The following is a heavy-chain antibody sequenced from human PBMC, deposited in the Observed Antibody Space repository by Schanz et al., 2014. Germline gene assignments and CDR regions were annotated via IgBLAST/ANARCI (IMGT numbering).Heavy chain of an antibody. CDR2: ISGSGGDSV. V-gene: IGHV3-48*04. D-gene: IGHD6-13*01. Sequence: EVHLVESGGSLVQPGGSLRLSCVASGFSFSNYSMNWVRQAPGKGLEWLSHISGSGGDSVDYADSVKGRFTISRDNTRNSLCLQMNSLRAEDTAVYYCAKEKEEGAADGSFFDYWGQGSLVTVSP. CDR3: AKEKEEGAADGSFFDY. CDR1: GFSFSNYS. J-gene: IGHJ4*02.